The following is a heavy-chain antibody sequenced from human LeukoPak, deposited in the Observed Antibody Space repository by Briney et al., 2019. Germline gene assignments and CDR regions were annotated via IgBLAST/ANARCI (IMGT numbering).Heavy chain of an antibody. J-gene: IGHJ4*02. CDR2: IYYSGST. V-gene: IGHV4-59*12. D-gene: IGHD3-22*01. CDR3: ARGVVSNYYDSSGNFDY. Sequence: SETLSLTCTVSGGSISSYYWSWIRQPPGKGLEWIGYIYYSGSTNYNPSLKSRVTISVDTSKNQFSLKLSSVTAADTAVYYCARGVVSNYYDSSGNFDYWGQGTLVTVSS. CDR1: GGSISSYY.